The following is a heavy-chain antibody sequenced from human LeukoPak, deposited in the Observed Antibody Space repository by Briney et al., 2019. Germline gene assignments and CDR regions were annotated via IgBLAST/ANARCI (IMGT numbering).Heavy chain of an antibody. CDR2: ISYTGGST. Sequence: GGSLRLSCEASGFSFYDYAMSWVRQAPGKGLEWVSTISYTGGSTYFADSVKGRFTISRDNAKNSLDLQMNSLRAEDTAVYFCARDYDILTAYHASFDFWGQGTLVTVSS. CDR3: ARDYDILTAYHASFDF. J-gene: IGHJ4*02. D-gene: IGHD3-9*01. CDR1: GFSFYDYA. V-gene: IGHV3-23*01.